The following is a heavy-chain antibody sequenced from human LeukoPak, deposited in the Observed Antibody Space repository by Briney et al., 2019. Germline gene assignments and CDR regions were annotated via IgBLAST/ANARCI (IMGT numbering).Heavy chain of an antibody. J-gene: IGHJ4*02. CDR2: IYSSGST. D-gene: IGHD6-19*01. Sequence: GGSLRLSCATSGFSVRTNYMSWVRQAPGKGLERVSVIYSSGSTYYPDSVKGRLTITRDDSQNTLDLQMNSLRAEDTAVYYCARITSKVSLGGGWYFDYWGQGTVVTVSS. V-gene: IGHV3-66*01. CDR3: ARITSKVSLGGGWYFDY. CDR1: GFSVRTNY.